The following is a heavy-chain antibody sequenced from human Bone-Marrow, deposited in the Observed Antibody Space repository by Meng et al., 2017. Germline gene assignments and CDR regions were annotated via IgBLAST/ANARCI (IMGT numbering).Heavy chain of an antibody. D-gene: IGHD3-22*01. V-gene: IGHV3-48*03. J-gene: IGHJ6*02. CDR3: ARDRYDSSGYYYYYYGMDV. CDR1: GFTFSSYE. Sequence: GESLKISCAASGFTFSSYEMNWVRQAPGKGLEWVSYISSSGSTIYYADSVKGRFTISRDNSKNTLYLQMNSLRAEDTAVYYCARDRYDSSGYYYYYYGMDVWGQGTTVTVSS. CDR2: ISSSGSTI.